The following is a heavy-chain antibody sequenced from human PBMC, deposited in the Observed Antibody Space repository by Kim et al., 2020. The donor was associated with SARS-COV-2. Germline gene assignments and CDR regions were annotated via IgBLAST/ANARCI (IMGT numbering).Heavy chain of an antibody. J-gene: IGHJ4*02. CDR2: SHN. Sequence: SHNYYPDSVEGRFTTSRDNTKNTMYLQMNSLGAEDTAVYYCARADSGSSDWGQGTLVTVSS. D-gene: IGHD1-26*01. CDR3: ARADSGSSD. V-gene: IGHV3-33*01.